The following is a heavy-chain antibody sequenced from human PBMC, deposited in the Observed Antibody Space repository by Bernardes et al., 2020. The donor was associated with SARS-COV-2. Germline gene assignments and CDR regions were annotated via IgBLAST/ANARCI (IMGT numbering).Heavy chain of an antibody. V-gene: IGHV3-7*04. Sequence: GSLRLSCTASGFTFSTSWMTWVRQAPGKGLEWVANTKYDGGEESYVDSVKGRFTISRDNAKNSLYLQMNSLRAEDTAAYYCAKGARYPDIWGRGTLVTVSS. CDR2: TKYDGGEE. CDR3: AKGARYPDI. CDR1: GFTFSTSW. J-gene: IGHJ2*01.